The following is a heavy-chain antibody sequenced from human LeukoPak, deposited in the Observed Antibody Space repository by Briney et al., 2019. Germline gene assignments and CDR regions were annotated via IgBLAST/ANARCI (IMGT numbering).Heavy chain of an antibody. Sequence: PGGSLRLSCAASGFSFRDFWMTWVRQALGKGLEWVANINQGGSVKYYVDSVKGRFTISRDDAESSLYVQMNSLRDEDTAVYYCARFGYSGWNLEYWGQGTLVTVSS. J-gene: IGHJ4*02. D-gene: IGHD5-12*01. CDR2: INQGGSVK. CDR1: GFSFRDFW. V-gene: IGHV3-7*01. CDR3: ARFGYSGWNLEY.